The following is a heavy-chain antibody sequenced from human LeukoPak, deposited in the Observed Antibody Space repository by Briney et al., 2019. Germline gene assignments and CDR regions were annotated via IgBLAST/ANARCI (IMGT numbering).Heavy chain of an antibody. CDR3: VKRGATVRRTYFFDS. Sequence: GGSLRLSCVASGYTFNAFGMHWVRQAPGKGLEWVAFIRYDGNDKYYSRSVEGRVTISRDNPKNTLYLQMNSLRVEDTSFYYCVKRGATVRRTYFFDSWGQGALVTVSS. D-gene: IGHD1-26*01. J-gene: IGHJ4*02. V-gene: IGHV3-30*02. CDR2: IRYDGNDK. CDR1: GYTFNAFG.